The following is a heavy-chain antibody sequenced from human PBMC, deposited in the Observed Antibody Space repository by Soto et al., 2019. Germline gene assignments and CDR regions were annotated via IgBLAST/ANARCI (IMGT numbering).Heavy chain of an antibody. Sequence: EEKLLESGGGLVQPGGSLRLSCAASGFSLSSYGMSWVRQAPGKGLEWVSGISGGGDSTYYADSVKGRFTSSRDKSKNTLYLQMNSLRAEDTAVYYCARGQDDYGDSDVWFDPWGQGTLVSVSS. V-gene: IGHV3-23*01. CDR2: ISGGGDST. CDR1: GFSLSSYG. D-gene: IGHD4-17*01. J-gene: IGHJ5*02. CDR3: ARGQDDYGDSDVWFDP.